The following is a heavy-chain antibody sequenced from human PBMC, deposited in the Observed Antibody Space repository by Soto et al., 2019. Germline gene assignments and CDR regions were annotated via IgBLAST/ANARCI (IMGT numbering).Heavy chain of an antibody. CDR2: IKSKTDGGTT. CDR1: GFTFSNAW. J-gene: IGHJ4*02. D-gene: IGHD2-2*03. CDR3: TTLGIVVVPAAMMDY. V-gene: IGHV3-15*07. Sequence: EVQLVESGGGLVKPGGSLRLSCAASGFTFSNAWMNWVRQAPGKGLEWVGRIKSKTDGGTTDYAAPVKGRFTISRDDSKNTLYLQMNSLKTEDTAAYYCTTLGIVVVPAAMMDYWGQGTLVTVSS.